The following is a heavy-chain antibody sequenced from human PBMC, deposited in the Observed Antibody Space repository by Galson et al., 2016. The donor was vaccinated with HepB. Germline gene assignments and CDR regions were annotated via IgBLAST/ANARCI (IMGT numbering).Heavy chain of an antibody. J-gene: IGHJ4*02. D-gene: IGHD6-13*01. V-gene: IGHV3-33*08. CDR1: GFTFSTYA. CDR3: ARESLIAAPAQFDY. CDR2: IWSDGSNK. Sequence: SLRLSCAASGFTFSTYAMSWVRQAPGKGLEWVSLIWSDGSNKYYADSVKGRFTISRDNSKKTLYLQMNSLRPEDTAVYYCARESLIAAPAQFDYWGQGTLVTVSS.